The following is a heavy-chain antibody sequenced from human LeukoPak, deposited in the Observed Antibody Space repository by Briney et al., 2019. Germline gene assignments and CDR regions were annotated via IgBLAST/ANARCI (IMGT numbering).Heavy chain of an antibody. Sequence: SETLSLTCTVPGGSVSGGNYYCSWTRQSPGKGLEWIGYIHYSGSTVYSPSLKSRVTMSIDTSKNQFSLNLSSVTAADTAVYYCARTGSTGGYWGQGTLVTVSS. CDR1: GGSVSGGNYY. D-gene: IGHD1-14*01. J-gene: IGHJ4*02. V-gene: IGHV4-61*01. CDR3: ARTGSTGGY. CDR2: IHYSGST.